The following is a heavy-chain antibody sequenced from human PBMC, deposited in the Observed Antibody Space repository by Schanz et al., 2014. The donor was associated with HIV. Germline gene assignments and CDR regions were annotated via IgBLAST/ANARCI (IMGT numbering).Heavy chain of an antibody. CDR3: AKYRLQSGNFGGGHFDY. D-gene: IGHD3-10*01. CDR2: ISGRGAVT. Sequence: QVRLVESGGGSVKPGGSLRLSCAASGFTFSDYYMMWIRQAPGQGLECLSYISGRGAVTYYIDSVRGRFNISRDNAKNSLYLHMNGLRAEDTAVYFCAKYRLQSGNFGGGHFDYWGQGTLVTVSS. J-gene: IGHJ4*02. CDR1: GFTFSDYY. V-gene: IGHV3-11*01.